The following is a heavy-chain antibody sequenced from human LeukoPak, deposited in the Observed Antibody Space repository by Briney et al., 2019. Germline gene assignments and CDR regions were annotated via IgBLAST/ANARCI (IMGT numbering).Heavy chain of an antibody. D-gene: IGHD2-21*02. CDR1: GFTFSSYG. J-gene: IGHJ4*02. CDR2: IWYDGSNK. Sequence: GGSLRLSCAASGFTFSSYGMHWVRQAPGKGLEWVAVIWYDGSNKYYADSVKGRFTISRDNSKNTLYLQMNSLRAEDTAVYYCAKEYCGGDCYPIFDYWGQGTLVTVAS. CDR3: AKEYCGGDCYPIFDY. V-gene: IGHV3-33*06.